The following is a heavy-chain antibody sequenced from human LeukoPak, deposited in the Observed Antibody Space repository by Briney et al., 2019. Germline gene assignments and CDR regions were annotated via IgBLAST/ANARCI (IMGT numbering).Heavy chain of an antibody. D-gene: IGHD1-26*01. J-gene: IGHJ4*02. CDR2: IWYDGSKK. Sequence: GGSLRLSCEASGFTFSSYWMSWVRQAPGKGLEWVAIIWYDGSKKYYADSVKGRFTISKDDSKDTVYLQMNSLRAEDTAVYYCAKDRQVGTFDYWGQGTLVTVSS. CDR3: AKDRQVGTFDY. CDR1: GFTFSSYW. V-gene: IGHV3-33*06.